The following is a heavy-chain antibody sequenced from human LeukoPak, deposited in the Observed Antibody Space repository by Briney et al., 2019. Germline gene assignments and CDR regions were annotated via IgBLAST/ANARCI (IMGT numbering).Heavy chain of an antibody. CDR3: ARGTWGPHF. V-gene: IGHV3-7*01. J-gene: IGHJ4*02. D-gene: IGHD7-27*01. CDR1: GFTFSTYW. Sequence: GGSLRLSCAASGFTFSTYWMTGVRQAPGKGLEWVANIKQDGSEKYYVDSVKGRFTISRDNAKNSLYLQMNSLRAEDTAVYYCARGTWGPHFWGQGTLVTVSS. CDR2: IKQDGSEK.